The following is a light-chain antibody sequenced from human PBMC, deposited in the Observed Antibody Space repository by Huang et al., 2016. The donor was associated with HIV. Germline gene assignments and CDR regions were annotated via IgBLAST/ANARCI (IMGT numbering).Light chain of an antibody. J-gene: IGKJ4*01. CDR2: DAS. Sequence: EIVLTQSPATLSLSPGERATLSCRASQRVSSSLAWYQQKPGQAPRLLIYDASNRATGIPARFSGSGSGTDFTLTISSREPEDFAVYYCQQRSNWPLTFGGGTKVDIK. CDR1: QRVSSS. CDR3: QQRSNWPLT. V-gene: IGKV3-11*01.